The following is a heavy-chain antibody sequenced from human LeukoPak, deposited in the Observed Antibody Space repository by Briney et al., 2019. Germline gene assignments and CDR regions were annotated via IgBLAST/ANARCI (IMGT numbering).Heavy chain of an antibody. J-gene: IGHJ4*02. CDR3: ARSSRELRGYAPWELMPPFDY. CDR1: GFSFSSYN. Sequence: PGGSLRLSCEASGFSFSSYNMDWVRQTPGKGLEWISSITTSSSYTFYADSVKGRFTISRDNAKNSLYLQMNSLRVEDTAVYYCARSSRELRGYAPWELMPPFDYWGQGTLITVSS. V-gene: IGHV3-21*01. D-gene: IGHD1-7*01. CDR2: ITTSSSYT.